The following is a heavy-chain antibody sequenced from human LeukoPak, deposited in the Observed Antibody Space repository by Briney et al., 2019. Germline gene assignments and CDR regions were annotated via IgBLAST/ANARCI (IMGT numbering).Heavy chain of an antibody. D-gene: IGHD6-19*01. V-gene: IGHV4-39*07. CDR3: ARDIGDRQWLVERPRYFDY. Sequence: PSETLSLTCTVSGGSISSSSYYWGWIRQPPGKGLEWIGSIYYSGSTYYNPSLKSRVTISVDTSKNQFSLKLSSVTAADTAVYYCARDIGDRQWLVERPRYFDYWGQGTLVTVSS. CDR1: GGSISSSSYY. CDR2: IYYSGST. J-gene: IGHJ4*02.